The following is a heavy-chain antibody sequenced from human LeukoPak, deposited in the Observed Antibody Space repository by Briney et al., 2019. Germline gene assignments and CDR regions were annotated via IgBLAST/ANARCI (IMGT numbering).Heavy chain of an antibody. D-gene: IGHD2-2*01. V-gene: IGHV1-18*01. CDR3: ARDYFSYCSSTSCSINWFDP. Sequence: ASVKVSCKASGYTFTSYRISWVRQAPGQGLEWMGWISAYNGNTNYAQKLQGRVTMTTDTSTSTAYMELRSLRSDDTAVYYCARDYFSYCSSTSCSINWFDPWGQGTLVTVSS. CDR1: GYTFTSYR. CDR2: ISAYNGNT. J-gene: IGHJ5*02.